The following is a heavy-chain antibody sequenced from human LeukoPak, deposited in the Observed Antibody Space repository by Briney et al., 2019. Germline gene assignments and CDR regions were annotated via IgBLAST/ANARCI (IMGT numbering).Heavy chain of an antibody. J-gene: IGHJ4*02. CDR1: GYRFTSDW. CDR3: ARLSGRVVCSAGSCYIDS. V-gene: IGHV5-51*01. Sequence: GESLKISCKGSGYRFTSDWIGWVRQMPGKGLEWMGIIYPGDSDTRYSPSFQGQVTISADKSVNTAYLQWSSLRASDTAMYYCARLSGRVVCSAGSCYIDSWGQGTLVTVSS. CDR2: IYPGDSDT. D-gene: IGHD2-15*01.